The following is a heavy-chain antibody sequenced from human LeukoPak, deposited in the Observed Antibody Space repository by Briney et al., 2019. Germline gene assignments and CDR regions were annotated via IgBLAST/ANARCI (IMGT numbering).Heavy chain of an antibody. Sequence: SETLSLTCTVSGASISTSSDYWGWVRQSPGKGLEWIGTINYGGSTDYNPPLQSRVTISIDTSKNQFSLKLSSVTAADTAVYYCARLYGSGTYSYYFDYWSQGTVVTVSS. J-gene: IGHJ4*02. V-gene: IGHV4-39*01. D-gene: IGHD3-10*01. CDR1: GASISTSSDY. CDR2: INYGGST. CDR3: ARLYGSGTYSYYFDY.